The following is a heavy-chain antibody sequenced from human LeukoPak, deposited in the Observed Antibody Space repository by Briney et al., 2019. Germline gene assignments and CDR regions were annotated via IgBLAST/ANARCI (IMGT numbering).Heavy chain of an antibody. V-gene: IGHV4-4*07. CDR2: IYSSGST. D-gene: IGHD2-2*01. CDR1: GGSTSSYY. J-gene: IGHJ2*01. Sequence: SETLSLTCTVSGGSTSSYYWSWIRQPAGKGLEWIGRIYSSGSTNYNPSLKSRVTMSVDTSKNQSSLKLSSVTAADTAVYYCARGQYHLLYWYFDLWGRGTLVTVSS. CDR3: ARGQYHLLYWYFDL.